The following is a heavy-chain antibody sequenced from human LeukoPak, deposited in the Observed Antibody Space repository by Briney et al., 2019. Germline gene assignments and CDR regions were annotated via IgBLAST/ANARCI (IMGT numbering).Heavy chain of an antibody. CDR3: ARGVVAATGVGRFDP. CDR2: IIPIFGTA. D-gene: IGHD2-15*01. V-gene: IGHV1-69*06. CDR1: GGTFSSYA. J-gene: IGHJ5*02. Sequence: SVKVSCKASGGTFSSYAISWVRQAPGQGLEWMGGIIPIFGTANYAQKFQGRVTITADKSTSTAYMELSSLRSEDTAVYYCARGVVAATGVGRFDPWGQGTLVTVSS.